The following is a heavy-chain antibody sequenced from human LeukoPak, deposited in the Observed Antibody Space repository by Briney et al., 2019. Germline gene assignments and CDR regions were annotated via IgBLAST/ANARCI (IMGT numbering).Heavy chain of an antibody. Sequence: GGSLRLSCAASGFTFSSYAMSWVRQAPGKGLEWVSAISGSGGSTYYADSVKGRFTISRDNSKNTLYLQMNSLRAEDTAVYYCAKGSIVGATRGLAARNYFDYWGQGTLVTVSS. D-gene: IGHD1-26*01. CDR1: GFTFSSYA. V-gene: IGHV3-23*01. CDR2: ISGSGGST. J-gene: IGHJ4*02. CDR3: AKGSIVGATRGLAARNYFDY.